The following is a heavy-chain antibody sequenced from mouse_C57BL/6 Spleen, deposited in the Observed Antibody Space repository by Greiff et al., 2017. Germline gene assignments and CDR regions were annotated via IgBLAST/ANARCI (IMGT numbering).Heavy chain of an antibody. CDR3: ASEGGYGSSYLDY. J-gene: IGHJ2*01. CDR1: GYAFSSSW. Sequence: QVQLQQSGPELVKPGASVKISCKASGYAFSSSWMNWVKQRPGKGLEWIGRIYPGDGDTNYNGKFKGKATLTADKSSSTAYMQLSSLTSEDSAVYFCASEGGYGSSYLDYWGQGTTLTVSS. D-gene: IGHD1-1*01. CDR2: IYPGDGDT. V-gene: IGHV1-82*01.